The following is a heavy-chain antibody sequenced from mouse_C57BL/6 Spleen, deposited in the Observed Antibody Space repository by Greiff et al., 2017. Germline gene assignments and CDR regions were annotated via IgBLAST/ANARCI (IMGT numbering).Heavy chain of an antibody. D-gene: IGHD1-1*01. J-gene: IGHJ2*01. V-gene: IGHV1-15*01. CDR1: GYTFTDYE. CDR2: IDPETGGT. CDR3: TRGTTVVGPLDY. Sequence: QVQLQQSGAELVRPGASVTLSCKASGYTFTDYEMHWVKQTPVHGLEWIGAIDPETGGTAYNQKFKGKAILTADKSSSTAYMELRSRTSEDSAVYYCTRGTTVVGPLDYWGQGTTLTVSS.